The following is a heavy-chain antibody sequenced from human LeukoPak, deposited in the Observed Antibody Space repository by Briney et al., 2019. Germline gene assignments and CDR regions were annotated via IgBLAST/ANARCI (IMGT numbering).Heavy chain of an antibody. D-gene: IGHD3-22*01. CDR2: INSDGSST. V-gene: IGHV3-74*01. CDR1: GFTFSSYW. Sequence: GGSLRLSCAASGFTFSSYWMHWVRQAPGKGLVWVSRINSDGSSTSYADSVKGRFTISRDNAKNTLYLQMNSLRAEDTAVYYCARVATYYYDSSGYFYPWYFDYWGQGTLVTVSS. J-gene: IGHJ4*02. CDR3: ARVATYYYDSSGYFYPWYFDY.